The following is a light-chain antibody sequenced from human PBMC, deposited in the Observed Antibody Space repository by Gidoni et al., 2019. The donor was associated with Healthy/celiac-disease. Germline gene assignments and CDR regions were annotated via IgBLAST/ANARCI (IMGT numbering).Light chain of an antibody. J-gene: IGKJ4*02. CDR1: QDISNY. CDR2: DAS. V-gene: IGKV1-33*01. Sequence: DIQLTLSPSSLSASVGDRVTITCQASQDISNYVNWYQQKPGKAPKLLIYDASNLETGVPSRFSGSGSGTDFTFTISRLQPEDIATYYCQQYDNLPLTFGEGTKVEIK. CDR3: QQYDNLPLT.